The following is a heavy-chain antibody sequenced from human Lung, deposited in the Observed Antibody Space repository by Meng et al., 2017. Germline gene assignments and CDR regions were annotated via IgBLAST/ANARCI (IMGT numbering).Heavy chain of an antibody. CDR2: INPNSGGT. Sequence: QVQLLQSGAEVKKPGASVKVSCKASGYTFTDYYIHWVRQAPGQGLEWMGRINPNSGGTNYVQKFQGGVTMTRDTSISTAYMELTRLRSDDTAIYYCARENVGDGGYDFDFWGRGTLVTVSS. D-gene: IGHD5-12*01. V-gene: IGHV1-2*06. J-gene: IGHJ4*02. CDR3: ARENVGDGGYDFDF. CDR1: GYTFTDYY.